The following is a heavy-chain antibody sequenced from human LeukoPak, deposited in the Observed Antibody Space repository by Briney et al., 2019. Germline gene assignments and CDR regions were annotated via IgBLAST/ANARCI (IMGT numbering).Heavy chain of an antibody. V-gene: IGHV4-59*01. Sequence: SETLSLTCTVSGGSISSYYWSWIRQPPGKGLEWIGYIYYSGSTNYNPSLKSRVTISVDTSKNQFSLKLSSVTAADTAVYYCARVDILTGYYLDYWGQGTLVTASS. CDR3: ARVDILTGYYLDY. CDR1: GGSISSYY. D-gene: IGHD3-9*01. J-gene: IGHJ4*02. CDR2: IYYSGST.